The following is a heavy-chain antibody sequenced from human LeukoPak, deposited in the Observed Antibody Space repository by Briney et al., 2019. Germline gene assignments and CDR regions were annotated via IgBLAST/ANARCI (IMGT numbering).Heavy chain of an antibody. V-gene: IGHV3-48*01. Sequence: GGSLRLSCAASGFTFSSYSMNWVRQAPGKGLEWVSYISSSSSTIYYADSVKGRFTISRDNAQPSLYLHMRSLRAEDTDVYYCAGARGLGGWGQGTLVRVSS. D-gene: IGHD3-16*01. J-gene: IGHJ4*02. CDR2: ISSSSSTI. CDR1: GFTFSSYS. CDR3: AGARGLGG.